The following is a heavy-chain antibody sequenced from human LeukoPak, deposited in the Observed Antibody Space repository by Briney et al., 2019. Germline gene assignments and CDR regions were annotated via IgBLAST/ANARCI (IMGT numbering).Heavy chain of an antibody. J-gene: IGHJ3*02. Sequence: SETLSLTCTVSGGSISSSSYYWGWIRQPPGKGLEWIGSIYYSGSTYYNPSLKSRVTISVDTSKNQFSLKLSSVTAADTAVYYCARPAGSYYGSGSYYKRSAFDIWGQGTMVTVSS. CDR2: IYYSGST. CDR3: ARPAGSYYGSGSYYKRSAFDI. D-gene: IGHD3-10*01. CDR1: GGSISSSSYY. V-gene: IGHV4-39*01.